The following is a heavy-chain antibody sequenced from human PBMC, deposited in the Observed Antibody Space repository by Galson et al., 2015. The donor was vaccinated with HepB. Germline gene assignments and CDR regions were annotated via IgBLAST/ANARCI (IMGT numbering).Heavy chain of an antibody. D-gene: IGHD3-10*01. CDR1: GYTLTELS. J-gene: IGHJ4*02. V-gene: IGHV1-24*01. CDR2: FDPEDGET. Sequence: SVKVSCKASGYTLTELSMHWVRQAPGKGLEWMGGFDPEDGETIYAQKFQGRVTMTEDTSTDTAYMELSSLRSEDTAVYYCAIKSLLWFGELYYWGQGTLVTVSS. CDR3: AIKSLLWFGELYY.